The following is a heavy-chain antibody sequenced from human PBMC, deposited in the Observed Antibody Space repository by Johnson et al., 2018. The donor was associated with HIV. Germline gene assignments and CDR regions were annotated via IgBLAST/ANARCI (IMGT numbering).Heavy chain of an antibody. CDR1: GFTFNSYW. Sequence: VQLVESGGGVVQPGRSLRLSCAASGFTFNSYWMSWVRQAPGKGLEWVANIKQDGSEKYYVDSVKGRFTISRDNYKNTLYLQMNRLRAEDTAVYYCAKEARSRWELGPDAFDIWGQGTMVTVSS. CDR2: IKQDGSEK. J-gene: IGHJ3*02. V-gene: IGHV3-7*01. D-gene: IGHD1-26*01. CDR3: AKEARSRWELGPDAFDI.